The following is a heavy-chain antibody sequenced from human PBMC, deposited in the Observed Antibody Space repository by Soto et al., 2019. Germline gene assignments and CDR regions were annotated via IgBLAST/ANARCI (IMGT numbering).Heavy chain of an antibody. V-gene: IGHV3-23*01. D-gene: IGHD3-16*01. CDR1: GFIFSNYA. CDR2: VTSRGDTT. J-gene: IGHJ4*02. Sequence: EVQLLQSGGGLVQPGGSPRLSCAASGFIFSNYAMNWVRQAPGKGLEWVSIVTSRGDTTYYADSVKGRFTISRDNSKNTLYLQVNSLTAEDTAVDYCAKDRLGGGLDYWGQGTLVSVSS. CDR3: AKDRLGGGLDY.